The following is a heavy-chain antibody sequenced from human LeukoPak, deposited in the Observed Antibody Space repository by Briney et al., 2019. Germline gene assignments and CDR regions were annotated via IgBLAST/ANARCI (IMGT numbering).Heavy chain of an antibody. J-gene: IGHJ4*02. D-gene: IGHD1-14*01. CDR3: ARQVGNPPYYFDY. CDR1: GGSISSCY. Sequence: SETLSLTCTVSGGSISSCYWSWIRQPPGKGLEWIGYIYYSGSTNYNPSLKSRVTISVDTSKNQFSLKLSPVTAADTAVYYCARQVGNPPYYFDYWGQGTLVTVSS. CDR2: IYYSGST. V-gene: IGHV4-59*01.